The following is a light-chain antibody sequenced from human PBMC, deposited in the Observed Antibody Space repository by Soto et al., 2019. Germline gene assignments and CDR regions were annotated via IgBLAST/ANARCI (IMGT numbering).Light chain of an antibody. V-gene: IGKV3-15*01. J-gene: IGKJ2*01. CDR1: QSVSSN. CDR3: QPYNTSPYI. CDR2: GAS. Sequence: EIVMTQSPATLSVSPGERATLSCRASQSVSSNLAWYQQKPGLAPRLLIYGASNRATGIPARFSGSGSGTEFTLTISSLQSEDFPVYYCQPYNTSPYIFGQGTKLEIK.